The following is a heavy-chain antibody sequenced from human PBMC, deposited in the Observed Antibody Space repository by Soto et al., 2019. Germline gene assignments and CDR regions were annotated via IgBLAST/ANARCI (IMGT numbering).Heavy chain of an antibody. CDR1: GYTFSSYG. CDR2: ISANNGNT. Sequence: QVQLVQSGDEVKKPGASVKVSCKASGYTFSSYGIAWVRQAPGQGLEWMGWISANNGNTKSAQKFQDRVTMTTDTATSTAYMELRSLRSDDTAVYYCARTYSSGLPGYWGQGTLVTVSS. J-gene: IGHJ4*02. CDR3: ARTYSSGLPGY. V-gene: IGHV1-18*01. D-gene: IGHD6-19*01.